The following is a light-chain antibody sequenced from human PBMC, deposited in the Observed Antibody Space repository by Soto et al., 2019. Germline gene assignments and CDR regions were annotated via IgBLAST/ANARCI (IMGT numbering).Light chain of an antibody. V-gene: IGKV1-8*01. CDR2: AAS. CDR3: QQYYSYPLT. J-gene: IGKJ3*01. CDR1: QGISSY. Sequence: AIRMTQSPSSLSASTGDRVTITCRASQGISSYLAWYQQKPGKAPKLLIYAASTLQSGVPSRFSGSGSGTDFTLTISCLQSEDFATYYCQQYYSYPLTFGPGNKVYIK.